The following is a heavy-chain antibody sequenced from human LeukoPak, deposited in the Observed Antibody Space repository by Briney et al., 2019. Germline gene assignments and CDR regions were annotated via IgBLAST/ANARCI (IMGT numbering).Heavy chain of an antibody. CDR2: IYHSGST. J-gene: IGHJ4*02. CDR3: AREECSGGSCYFDY. D-gene: IGHD2-15*01. CDR1: GGSISSGGYS. V-gene: IGHV4-30-2*01. Sequence: PSQTLSLTCAVSGGSISSGGYSWSWIRQPPGTGLEWIGYIYHSGSTYYNPSLKSRVTISVDRSKNQFSLKLSSVTAADTAVYYCAREECSGGSCYFDYWGQGTLVTVSS.